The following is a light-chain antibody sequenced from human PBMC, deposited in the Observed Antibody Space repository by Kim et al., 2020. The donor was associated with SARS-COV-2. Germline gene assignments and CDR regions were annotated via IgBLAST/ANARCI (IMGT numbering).Light chain of an antibody. CDR3: GTWDSSLSAVV. CDR1: SSNIGNKD. CDR2: DNN. Sequence: GQKVTISCSGSSSNIGNKDVSWYQQRPGTAPKLLICDNNKRPSGIPDRFSGSKSGTSATLGITGLQTGDEADYYCGTWDSSLSAVVFGGGTQLTVL. J-gene: IGLJ2*01. V-gene: IGLV1-51*01.